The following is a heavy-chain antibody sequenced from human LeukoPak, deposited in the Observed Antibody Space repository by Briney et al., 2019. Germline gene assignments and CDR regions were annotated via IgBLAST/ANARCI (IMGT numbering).Heavy chain of an antibody. V-gene: IGHV1-18*04. CDR2: ISAYNGNT. CDR1: GYTFTGYY. Sequence: ASVKVSCKASGYTFTGYYMHWVRQAPGQGLEWMGWISAYNGNTNYAQKLQGRVTMTTDTSTSTAYMELRSLRSDDTAVYYCARFRYSGSYYDNWFDPWGQGTLVTVSS. J-gene: IGHJ5*02. D-gene: IGHD1-26*01. CDR3: ARFRYSGSYYDNWFDP.